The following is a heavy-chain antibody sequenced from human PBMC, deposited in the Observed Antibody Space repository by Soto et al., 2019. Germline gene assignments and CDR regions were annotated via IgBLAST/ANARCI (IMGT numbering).Heavy chain of an antibody. CDR2: ISPYNGDT. Sequence: QVQLVQSGAEVKKPGASVKVSCTTSGYTFTLFGITWVRQAPGQGLALMGWISPYNGDTKYTEKLEGRVTLTTDTSTDTAYMELSSLTSDDTAEYYCARGGQYRYFDYCGQGTLVTVSS. V-gene: IGHV1-18*01. J-gene: IGHJ4*02. CDR1: GYTFTLFG. CDR3: ARGGQYRYFDY. D-gene: IGHD2-2*02.